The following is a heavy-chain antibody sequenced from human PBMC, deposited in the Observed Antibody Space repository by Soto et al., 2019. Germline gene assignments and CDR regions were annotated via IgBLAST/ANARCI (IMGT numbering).Heavy chain of an antibody. J-gene: IGHJ6*01. D-gene: IGHD4-17*01. CDR3: ARDRKPYTTRLRPYHSYFGMGV. CDR2: INPIFSTA. V-gene: IGHV1-69*06. CDR1: SGGLIVYV. Sequence: VAFKGVSGGLIVYVRSWVRHSHGQGLEWMGGINPIFSTANYAQKFQGRVTTTADKSTSTAYMEMSSLRSEDTAVYYCARDRKPYTTRLRPYHSYFGMGVCAQGTAVT.